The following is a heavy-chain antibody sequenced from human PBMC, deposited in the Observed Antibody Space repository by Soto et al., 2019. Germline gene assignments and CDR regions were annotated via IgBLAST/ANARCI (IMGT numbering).Heavy chain of an antibody. D-gene: IGHD3-10*01. V-gene: IGHV3-30-3*01. CDR1: GFTFSSYA. CDR2: ISYDGSNK. CDR3: AREDDNGSGRGWFDP. Sequence: GGSLRLSCAASGFTFSSYAMHWVRQAPGKGLEWVAVISYDGSNKYYADSVKGRFTISRDNSKNTLYLQMNSLRAEDTAVYYCAREDDNGSGRGWFDPWGQGTLVTVSS. J-gene: IGHJ5*02.